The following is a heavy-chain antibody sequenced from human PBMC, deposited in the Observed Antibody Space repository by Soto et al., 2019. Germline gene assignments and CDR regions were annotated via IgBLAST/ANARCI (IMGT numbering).Heavy chain of an antibody. CDR1: GASVSTPYW. D-gene: IGHD6-19*01. V-gene: IGHV4-4*02. CDR2: VYHTGGN. J-gene: IGHJ3*01. CDR3: GYRTGWYRLDV. Sequence: QVYLQESGPGLVKPSGTLSLTCAVSGASVSTPYWWTWVRQPPGKDLEWIGDVYHTGGNNYNPSLMIRMNITINRSKTQFFIDSSTGTPAATAINYWGYRTGWYRLDVWGQGTMVIVSS.